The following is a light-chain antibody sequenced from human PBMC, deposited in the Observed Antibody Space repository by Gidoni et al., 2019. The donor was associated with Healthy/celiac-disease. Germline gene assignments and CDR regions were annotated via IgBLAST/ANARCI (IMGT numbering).Light chain of an antibody. Sequence: QSALTQPASVSGSPGQSITISCTGTSSDVGGYNYVSWYQQHPGKAPKLMFYEVSNRPSGFSTRFSGSKSGNTASLTISGLQAEDEADYYCSSYTSSSTLEFGGGTKLTVL. CDR3: SSYTSSSTLE. V-gene: IGLV2-14*01. CDR1: SSDVGGYNY. CDR2: EVS. J-gene: IGLJ3*02.